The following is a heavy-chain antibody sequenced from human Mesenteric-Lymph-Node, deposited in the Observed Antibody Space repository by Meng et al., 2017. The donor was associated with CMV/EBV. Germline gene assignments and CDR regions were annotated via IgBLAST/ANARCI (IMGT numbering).Heavy chain of an antibody. CDR3: ARDRLIVVVPAAIGNYYYYGMDV. Sequence: GESLKISCAASGFTFSNAWMSWVRQAPGKGLEWVSVIYSGGDTYYADSVKGRFTISRDNSKNTLYLQMNSLRAEDTAVYYCARDRLIVVVPAAIGNYYYYGMDVWGQGTTVTVSS. V-gene: IGHV3-66*01. CDR2: IYSGGDT. CDR1: GFTFSNAW. J-gene: IGHJ6*02. D-gene: IGHD2-2*02.